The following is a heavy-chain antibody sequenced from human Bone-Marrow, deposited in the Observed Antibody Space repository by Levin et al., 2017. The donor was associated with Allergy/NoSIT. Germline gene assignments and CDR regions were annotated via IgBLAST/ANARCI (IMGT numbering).Heavy chain of an antibody. J-gene: IGHJ6*02. D-gene: IGHD3-16*01. CDR3: ASWAMFYYDGSDFDYFYYGMDV. V-gene: IGHV3-21*06. CDR2: ISGGSSRI. Sequence: GGSLRLSCAASGLSFSNYDMNWVRQAPGKGLEWVSSISGGSSRIYYADSVKGRFTISRDNAKNSLYLQMNSLRVQDTAVYYCASWAMFYYDGSDFDYFYYGMDVWGQGTTVTVSS. CDR1: GLSFSNYD.